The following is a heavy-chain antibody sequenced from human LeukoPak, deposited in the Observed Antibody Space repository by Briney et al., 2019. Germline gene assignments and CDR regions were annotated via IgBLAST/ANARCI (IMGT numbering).Heavy chain of an antibody. Sequence: GGSLRLSCAASGFTVSSNYMSWVRQAPGKGLEWVSVIYSGGSTYYADSVKGRFTISRDNSKNTLYLQMNSLRAEDTAVYYCARDRVWGSRRNYMDVWGKGTTVTVSS. D-gene: IGHD2-2*01. CDR3: ARDRVWGSRRNYMDV. V-gene: IGHV3-53*01. J-gene: IGHJ6*03. CDR1: GFTVSSNY. CDR2: IYSGGST.